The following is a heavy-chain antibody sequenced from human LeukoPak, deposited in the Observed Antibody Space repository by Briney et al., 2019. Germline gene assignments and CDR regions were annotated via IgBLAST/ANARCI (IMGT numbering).Heavy chain of an antibody. J-gene: IGHJ4*02. D-gene: IGHD4-11*01. V-gene: IGHV3-21*01. CDR1: GFTFSSYS. Sequence: GGSLRLSCAASGFTFSSYSMNWVRQAPGKGLEWVSSISSSSSYIYYADSVKGRLTISRDNAKNSLYLQMNSLRAEDTAVYYCARGEDDYSNYSPFDYWGQGTLVTVSS. CDR3: ARGEDDYSNYSPFDY. CDR2: ISSSSSYI.